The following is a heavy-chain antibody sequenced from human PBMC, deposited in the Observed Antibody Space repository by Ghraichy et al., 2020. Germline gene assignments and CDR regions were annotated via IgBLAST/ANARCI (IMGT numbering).Heavy chain of an antibody. Sequence: GSLRLSCAASGFTFSSYSMNWVRQAPGKGLEWVSYISSSISTIYYADSVKGRFTISRDNAKNSLYLQMNSLRAEDTAVYYCARERGSSSSGGVYYFDYWGQGTLVIVSS. CDR1: GFTFSSYS. CDR3: ARERGSSSSGGVYYFDY. J-gene: IGHJ4*02. V-gene: IGHV3-48*01. CDR2: ISSSISTI. D-gene: IGHD6-6*01.